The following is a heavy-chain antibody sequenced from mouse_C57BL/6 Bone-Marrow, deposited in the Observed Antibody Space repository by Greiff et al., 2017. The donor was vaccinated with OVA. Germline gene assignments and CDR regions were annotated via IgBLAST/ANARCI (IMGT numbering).Heavy chain of an antibody. V-gene: IGHV1-72*01. CDR3: ERGGRRPWYFDV. J-gene: IGHJ1*03. CDR1: GYTFTSYR. Sequence: QVQLQQSGAELVKPGASVKLSCKASGYTFTSYRMHWVKQRPGRGLEWIGRIEPNSGGTKYNEKFKSKATLTVDKPSSTAYMKISRLTAEDSVVYNCERGGRRPWYFDVWGTGTTVTVSS. D-gene: IGHD1-1*02. CDR2: IEPNSGGT.